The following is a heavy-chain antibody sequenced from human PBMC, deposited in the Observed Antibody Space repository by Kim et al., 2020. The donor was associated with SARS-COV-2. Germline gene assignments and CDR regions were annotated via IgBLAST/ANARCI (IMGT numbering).Heavy chain of an antibody. D-gene: IGHD4-17*01. J-gene: IGHJ4*02. V-gene: IGHV4-4*09. Sequence: DNPSLKSRVTKSVDTSKNKFSLRLSAVTAADTAVYYCASLYGEDSKADYWGQGTLVTVSS. CDR3: ASLYGEDSKADY.